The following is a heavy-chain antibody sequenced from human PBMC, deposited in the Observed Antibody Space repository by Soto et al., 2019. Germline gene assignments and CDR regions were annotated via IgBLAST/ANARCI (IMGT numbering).Heavy chain of an antibody. Sequence: ASETLSLTCSIYSGSFSVYYWRWMRDPPGKGLEWIGEISQSGNTNYSPSLKSRVSISIDTSKKQFSLNLASVSAADTAVYYCARAPKVSGSSQTRPDFWGQGTLVTVSS. D-gene: IGHD6-6*01. CDR2: ISQSGNT. J-gene: IGHJ4*02. CDR3: ARAPKVSGSSQTRPDF. CDR1: SGSFSVYY. V-gene: IGHV4-34*01.